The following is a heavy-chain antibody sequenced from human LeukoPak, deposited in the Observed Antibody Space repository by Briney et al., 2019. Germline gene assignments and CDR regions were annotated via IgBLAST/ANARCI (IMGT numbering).Heavy chain of an antibody. CDR3: ATIPGDYGAFDI. Sequence: ASVKVSCKASGGTFSSYAISWVRQAPGQGLEWMGGIIPILGTANYAQKFQGRVTITADGSTSTAYMELSSLRSEDTAVYYCATIPGDYGAFDIWGQGTMVTVSS. J-gene: IGHJ3*02. CDR2: IIPILGTA. D-gene: IGHD4-17*01. V-gene: IGHV1-69*13. CDR1: GGTFSSYA.